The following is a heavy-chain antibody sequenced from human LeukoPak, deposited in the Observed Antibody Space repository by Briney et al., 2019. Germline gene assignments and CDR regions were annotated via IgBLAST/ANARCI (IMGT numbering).Heavy chain of an antibody. CDR2: INWNSGII. J-gene: IGHJ4*02. Sequence: GRSLRLSCAASGFTFDDYAMHWVRQAPGKGLEWVSGINWNSGIIDYADSVKGRFTISRDNAKNSLYLQMNSLRAEDTALYYCAKDFGESVGAANYWGQGTLVTVSS. CDR3: AKDFGESVGAANY. D-gene: IGHD1-26*01. CDR1: GFTFDDYA. V-gene: IGHV3-9*01.